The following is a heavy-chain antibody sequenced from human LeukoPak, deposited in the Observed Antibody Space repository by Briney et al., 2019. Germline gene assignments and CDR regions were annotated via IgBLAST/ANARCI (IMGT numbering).Heavy chain of an antibody. J-gene: IGHJ3*02. CDR1: GGSFSGYY. D-gene: IGHD6-13*01. CDR3: ARDLAAAALGNAFDI. V-gene: IGHV4-34*01. CDR2: IYHSGST. Sequence: PSETLSLTCAVYGGSFSGYYWSWIRQPPGKGLEWIGYIYHSGSTYYNPSLKSRVTISVDRSKNQFSLKLSSVTAADTAVYYCARDLAAAALGNAFDIWGQGTMVTVSS.